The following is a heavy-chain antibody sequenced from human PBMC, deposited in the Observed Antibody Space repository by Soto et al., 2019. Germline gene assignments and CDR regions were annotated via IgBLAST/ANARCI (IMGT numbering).Heavy chain of an antibody. Sequence: GGSLRLSCAASGFTFSNAWMSWVRQAPGKGLEWVGRIKSKTDGGTTDYAAPVKGRFTISRDDSKNTLYLQMNSLKTEDTAVYYCNKDVQEVHYTIDYWGQGTLVTVSS. CDR1: GFTFSNAW. CDR2: IKSKTDGGTT. V-gene: IGHV3-15*01. CDR3: NKDVQEVHYTIDY. D-gene: IGHD3-10*01. J-gene: IGHJ4*02.